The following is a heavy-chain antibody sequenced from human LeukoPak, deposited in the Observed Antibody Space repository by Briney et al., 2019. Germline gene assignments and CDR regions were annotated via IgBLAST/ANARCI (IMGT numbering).Heavy chain of an antibody. Sequence: GSLILSCAASGFPFSSYAMTWVRQAPGKGLEGVANIKGDGSERYYVDSVKGRFTISRDNAKNSLYLQMNSLRAEDTAVYYCVRQAGVSWGQGTLVTVSS. J-gene: IGHJ5*02. D-gene: IGHD6-19*01. CDR3: VRQAGVS. CDR1: GFPFSSYA. CDR2: IKGDGSER. V-gene: IGHV3-7*01.